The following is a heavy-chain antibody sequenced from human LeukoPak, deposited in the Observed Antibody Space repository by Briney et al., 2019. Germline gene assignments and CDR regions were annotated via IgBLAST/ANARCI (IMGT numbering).Heavy chain of an antibody. V-gene: IGHV3-7*01. CDR3: AKDGWDIVVVPAAIGPGNYMDV. CDR1: GFTFSSYW. CDR2: IKQDGSEK. J-gene: IGHJ6*03. D-gene: IGHD2-2*02. Sequence: GGSLRLSCAASGFTFSSYWTSWVRQAPGKGLEWVANIKQDGSEKYYVDSVKGRFTISRDNSKNTLYLQMNSLRAEDTAVYYCAKDGWDIVVVPAAIGPGNYMDVWGKGTTVTISS.